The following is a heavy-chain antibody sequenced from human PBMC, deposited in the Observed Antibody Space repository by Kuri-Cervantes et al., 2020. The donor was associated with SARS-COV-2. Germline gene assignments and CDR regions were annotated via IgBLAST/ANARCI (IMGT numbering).Heavy chain of an antibody. V-gene: IGHV4-34*01. CDR2: INHSGST. Sequence: SETLSLTCAVYGGSFSGYYWSWIRQPPGKGLEWIGEINHSGSTNYNPSLKSRVTISVDTSKNQFSLKLSSLTAADTAVYYCARARIAARNFDYWGQGTLVTVSS. CDR3: ARARIAARNFDY. J-gene: IGHJ4*02. CDR1: GGSFSGYY. D-gene: IGHD6-6*01.